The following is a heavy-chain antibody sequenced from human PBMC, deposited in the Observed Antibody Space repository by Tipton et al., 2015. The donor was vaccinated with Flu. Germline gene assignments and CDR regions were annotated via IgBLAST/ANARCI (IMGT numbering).Heavy chain of an antibody. D-gene: IGHD6-6*01. CDR2: IIPIFGTA. J-gene: IGHJ3*02. V-gene: IGHV1-69*01. Sequence: QLQLVQSGAEVKKPGSSVKVSCKASGGTFSSYAISWVRQAPGQGLEWMGGIIPIFGTANYAQKFQGRVTITADESTSTAYMELSSLRSEDTAVYYCARERSRSASLHDAFDIWGQGTMVTVSS. CDR3: ARERSRSASLHDAFDI. CDR1: GGTFSSYA.